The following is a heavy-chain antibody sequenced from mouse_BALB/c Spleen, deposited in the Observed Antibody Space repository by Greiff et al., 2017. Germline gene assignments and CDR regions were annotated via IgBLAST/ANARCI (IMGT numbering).Heavy chain of an antibody. CDR1: GYAFTNYL. Sequence: VQLQHSGAELVRPGTSVKVSCKASGYAFTNYLIEWVKQRPGQGLEWIGVINPGSGGTNYNEKFKGKATLTADKSSSTAYMQLSSLTSDDSAVYFCAREGNYGYDYWYFDVWGAGTTVTVSS. V-gene: IGHV1-54*01. D-gene: IGHD2-2*01. CDR3: AREGNYGYDYWYFDV. J-gene: IGHJ1*01. CDR2: INPGSGGT.